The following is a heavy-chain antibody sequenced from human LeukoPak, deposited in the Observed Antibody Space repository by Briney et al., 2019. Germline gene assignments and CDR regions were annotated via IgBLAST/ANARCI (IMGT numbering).Heavy chain of an antibody. D-gene: IGHD4-11*01. CDR1: GFTFSDHY. J-gene: IGHJ4*02. CDR2: ISYDGRNK. V-gene: IGHV3-30*03. Sequence: GGSLRLSCAASGFTFSDHYMHWVRQAPGKGLEWVAVISYDGRNKYYADSVRGRFTISRDNSKNTLYLQMHSLRTEDTAVYYCARGLSTTVGYFDYWGQGTLVTVSS. CDR3: ARGLSTTVGYFDY.